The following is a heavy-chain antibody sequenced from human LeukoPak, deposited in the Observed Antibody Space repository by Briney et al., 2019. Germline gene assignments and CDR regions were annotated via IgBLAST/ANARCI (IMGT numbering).Heavy chain of an antibody. CDR2: IYHSGST. J-gene: IGHJ4*02. CDR3: ARSTMIVVVITAFDY. V-gene: IGHV4-38-2*02. CDR1: GYSISSGYY. D-gene: IGHD3-22*01. Sequence: SETLSLTCTVSGYSISSGYYWGWIRQPPGKGLEWIGSIYHSGSTYYNPSLKSRVTISVDTSKNQFSLKLSSETAADTAVYYCARSTMIVVVITAFDYWGQGTLVTVSS.